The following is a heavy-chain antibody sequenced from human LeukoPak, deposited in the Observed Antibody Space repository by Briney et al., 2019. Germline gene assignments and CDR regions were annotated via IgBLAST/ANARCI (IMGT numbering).Heavy chain of an antibody. J-gene: IGHJ4*02. Sequence: SETLSLTCTVSGGSISSYYWSWIRQPPGKGLEWIGYIYYSGSTNYNPSLKSRVTISVDTSKNQFSLKLSSVTAADTAVYYCARSIGGYYDGSGYYYYWGQGTLVTVSS. D-gene: IGHD3-22*01. V-gene: IGHV4-59*08. CDR1: GGSISSYY. CDR2: IYYSGST. CDR3: ARSIGGYYDGSGYYYY.